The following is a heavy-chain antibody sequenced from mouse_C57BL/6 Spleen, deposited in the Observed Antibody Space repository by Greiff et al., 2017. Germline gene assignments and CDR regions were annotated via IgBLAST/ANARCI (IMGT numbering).Heavy chain of an antibody. CDR1: GFTIKNTY. V-gene: IGHV14-3*01. D-gene: IGHD1-1*01. J-gene: IGHJ2*01. Sequence: EVQLQESVAELVRPGASVKLSCTASGFTIKNTYMHWVKQRPEQGLEWIGRIDPASGNTKYAPTFQGQGPITADTSSNTAYLQLSSLTAEDTANYYGARDGNGSSLDYWGQGTTLTVSS. CDR2: IDPASGNT. CDR3: ARDGNGSSLDY.